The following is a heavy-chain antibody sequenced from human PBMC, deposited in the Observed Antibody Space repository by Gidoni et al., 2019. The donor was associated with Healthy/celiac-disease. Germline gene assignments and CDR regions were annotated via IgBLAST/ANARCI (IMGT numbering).Heavy chain of an antibody. J-gene: IGHJ4*02. Sequence: EVQLLASGRGWVQPGGSLRLSCAASGLSFSSYCMNWVRQSAGKGLEWVSYISSSSSTIYYAYSVKGRFTISRDNAKNSLYLQMNSLRDEDTAVYYCATHYSSSSLILDYWGQGTLVTVSS. CDR2: ISSSSSTI. D-gene: IGHD6-6*01. V-gene: IGHV3-48*02. CDR1: GLSFSSYC. CDR3: ATHYSSSSLILDY.